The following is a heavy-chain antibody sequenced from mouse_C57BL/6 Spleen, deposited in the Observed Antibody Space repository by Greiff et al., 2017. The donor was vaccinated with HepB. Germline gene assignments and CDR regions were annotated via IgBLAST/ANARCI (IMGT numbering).Heavy chain of an antibody. J-gene: IGHJ2*01. Sequence: QVQLQQPGAELVRPGSSVKLSCKASGYTFTSYWMDWVKQRPGQGLEWIGNIYPSDSETHYNQKFKDKATLTVDKSSSTAYMQLSSLTSEDSAVYYCARGREYYGSSGYYFDYWGQGTTLTVSS. CDR3: ARGREYYGSSGYYFDY. CDR1: GYTFTSYW. CDR2: IYPSDSET. D-gene: IGHD1-1*01. V-gene: IGHV1-61*01.